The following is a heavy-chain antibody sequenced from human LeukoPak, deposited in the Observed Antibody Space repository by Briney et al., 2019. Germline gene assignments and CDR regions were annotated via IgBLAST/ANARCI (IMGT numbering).Heavy chain of an antibody. CDR3: VRVAGGDDYVWGSYRY. V-gene: IGHV3-30*01. J-gene: IGHJ4*02. Sequence: PGGSLRLSCAASGFTFSSYAMSWVRQAPGKGLEWVALISDDGNSKHYADSVKGRFTITRDNSKNTLYLQMNSLRPEDAAVYYCVRVAGGDDYVWGSYRYWGQGTLVTVSS. CDR2: ISDDGNSK. D-gene: IGHD3-16*02. CDR1: GFTFSSYA.